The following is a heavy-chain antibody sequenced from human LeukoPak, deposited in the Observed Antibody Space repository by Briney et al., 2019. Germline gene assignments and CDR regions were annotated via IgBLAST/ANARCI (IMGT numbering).Heavy chain of an antibody. CDR3: ARGGGDVYGDYVWFDP. J-gene: IGHJ5*02. CDR1: GGPISSSNW. Sequence: SETLSLTCAVSGGPISSSNWWSWVRQPPGKGLEWIGEIYHSGSTNYNPSLKSRVTISVDKSKNQFSLKLSSVTAADTAVYYCARGGGDVYGDYVWFDPWGQGTLVTVSS. V-gene: IGHV4-4*02. D-gene: IGHD4-17*01. CDR2: IYHSGST.